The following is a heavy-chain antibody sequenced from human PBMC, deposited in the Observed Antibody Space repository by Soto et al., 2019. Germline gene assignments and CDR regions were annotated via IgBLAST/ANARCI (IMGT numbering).Heavy chain of an antibody. CDR1: GFTFDDHA. CDR2: MTWNGGSI. V-gene: IGHV3-9*01. J-gene: IGHJ3*02. Sequence: EVQLVESGGGLVQPGRSLRLSCAASGFTFDDHAMHWVRQAPGKGLEWVAGMTWNGGSIGYASSVKGRFTISRDSAKKSLYLQLNSLRAEDTALYYCVKDLGIRVPTGIDAFDIWGQGTMVSVSS. D-gene: IGHD2-2*01. CDR3: VKDLGIRVPTGIDAFDI.